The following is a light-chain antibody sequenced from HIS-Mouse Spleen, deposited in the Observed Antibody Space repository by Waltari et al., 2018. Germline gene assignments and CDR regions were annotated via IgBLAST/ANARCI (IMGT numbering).Light chain of an antibody. CDR1: NIGSKN. CDR2: RDS. V-gene: IGLV3-9*01. CDR3: QVWDSSTVV. J-gene: IGLJ2*01. Sequence: SYELTQPLSVSVALGQTARITCGGNNIGSKNVHWYQQKPGQAPVLVIHRDSNRPSGIPERFPGSNSGNTATLTISRAQAGDEADYYCQVWDSSTVVFGGGTKLTVL.